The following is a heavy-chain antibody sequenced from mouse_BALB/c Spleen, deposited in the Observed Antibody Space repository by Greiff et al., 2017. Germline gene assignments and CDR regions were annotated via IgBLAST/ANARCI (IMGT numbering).Heavy chain of an antibody. V-gene: IGHV14-3*02. CDR3: APQFITTATDY. D-gene: IGHD1-2*01. J-gene: IGHJ2*01. CDR2: IDPANGNT. CDR1: GFNIKDTY. Sequence: VHVKQSGAELVKPGASVKLSCTASGFNIKDTYMHWVKQRPEQGLEWIGRIDPANGNTKYDPKFQGKATITADTSSNTAYLQLSSLTSEDTAVYYCAPQFITTATDYWGQGTTLTVSS.